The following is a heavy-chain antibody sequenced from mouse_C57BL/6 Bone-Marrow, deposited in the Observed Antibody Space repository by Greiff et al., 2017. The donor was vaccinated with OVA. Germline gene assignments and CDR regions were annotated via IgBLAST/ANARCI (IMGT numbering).Heavy chain of an antibody. CDR2: IWSGGST. J-gene: IGHJ1*03. D-gene: IGHD1-1*01. V-gene: IGHV2-2*01. Sequence: VKLMESGPGLVQPSQSLSITCTVSGFSLTSYGVHWVRQSPGKGLEWLGVIWSGGSTDYNAAFISRLSISKDNSKSQVFFKMNSLQADDTAIYYCARAPPYGSPRYFDVWGTGTTGTVSS. CDR3: ARAPPYGSPRYFDV. CDR1: GFSLTSYG.